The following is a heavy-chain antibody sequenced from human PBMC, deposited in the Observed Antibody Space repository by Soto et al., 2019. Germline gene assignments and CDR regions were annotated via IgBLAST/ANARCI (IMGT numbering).Heavy chain of an antibody. CDR3: ARMATFGSLNWFDP. V-gene: IGHV1-8*01. CDR1: GYSFTNND. Sequence: ASLKVSCKASGYSFTNNDVSWVRQATGQGLEWMGWMNPGSGDTGYAQKFQGRVTMTRDISIATAYMELSSLRSDDTAIYYCARMATFGSLNWFDPWGQGTLVTVSS. J-gene: IGHJ5*02. D-gene: IGHD3-16*01. CDR2: MNPGSGDT.